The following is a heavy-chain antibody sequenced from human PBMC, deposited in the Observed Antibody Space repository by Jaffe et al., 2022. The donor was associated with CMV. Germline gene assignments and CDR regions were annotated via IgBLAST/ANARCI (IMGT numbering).Heavy chain of an antibody. CDR1: GYTFKNYG. CDR2: ISADNGDA. Sequence: QVQLVQSGAEVRQPGASVKVSCRTSGYTFKNYGISWVRQAPGQGLEWMGWISADNGDANYAQNLHGRVTMTTDTSTSTAYMELRSLRSDDTAVYYCGRDLPTFIVVSGRGGIDYWGQGTLVTVSS. V-gene: IGHV1-18*01. CDR3: GRDLPTFIVVSGRGGIDY. D-gene: IGHD6-19*01. J-gene: IGHJ4*02.